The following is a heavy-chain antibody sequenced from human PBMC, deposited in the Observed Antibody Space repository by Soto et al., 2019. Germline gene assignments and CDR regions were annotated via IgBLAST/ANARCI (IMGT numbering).Heavy chain of an antibody. CDR3: ARGRSAHYYDHTGIEY. Sequence: QVQLQQWGAGLLKPSETLSLTCAVYGESLSGYYWNWIRQPPGKGLEWIGEISQSGDANYNPFLMSRVTTSIDTSRTQFSLRLTSVTAADTAVFYCARGRSAHYYDHTGIEYWGQGTLVTVSS. CDR1: GESLSGYY. V-gene: IGHV4-34*01. CDR2: ISQSGDA. D-gene: IGHD3-22*01. J-gene: IGHJ4*02.